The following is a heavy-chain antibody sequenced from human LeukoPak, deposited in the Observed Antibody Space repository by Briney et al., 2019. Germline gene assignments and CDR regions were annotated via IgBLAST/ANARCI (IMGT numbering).Heavy chain of an antibody. D-gene: IGHD3-10*01. CDR3: ARGPSHYYGSGSSFDY. CDR2: INHSGST. CDR1: GGSFSGYY. Sequence: KPSETLSLTCAVYGGSFSGYYWSWIRQPPGKGLEWIGEINHSGSTNYNPSLKSRVTISVDTSKNQFSLKLSSVTAADTAVYYCARGPSHYYGSGSSFDYWGQGTLVTVSS. V-gene: IGHV4-34*01. J-gene: IGHJ4*02.